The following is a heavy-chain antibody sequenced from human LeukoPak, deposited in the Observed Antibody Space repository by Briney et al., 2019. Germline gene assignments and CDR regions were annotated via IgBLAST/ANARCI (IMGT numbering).Heavy chain of an antibody. D-gene: IGHD2-2*01. CDR1: GGTFSSYA. CDR3: ARVPLTEGYCSSTSCYENGSFDY. Sequence: APVKVSCKASGGTFSSYAISWVRQAPGQGLEWMGGIIPIFGTPNYAQKFQGRVTITADESTSTAYMELSSLRSEDTAVYYCARVPLTEGYCSSTSCYENGSFDYWGQGTLVTVSS. J-gene: IGHJ4*02. V-gene: IGHV1-69*13. CDR2: IIPIFGTP.